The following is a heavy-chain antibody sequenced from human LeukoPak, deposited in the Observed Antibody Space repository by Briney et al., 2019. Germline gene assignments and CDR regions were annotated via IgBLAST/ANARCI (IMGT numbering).Heavy chain of an antibody. D-gene: IGHD3-10*01. J-gene: IGHJ3*02. Sequence: KTSGTLSLTCAVSGGSISSSNWWSWVRQPPGKGLEWIGEIYHSGSTNYNPSLKSRVTISVDKSKNQFSLKLSSVTAADTAVYYCARQLARGVIGPPDAFDIWGQGTMVTVSS. CDR3: ARQLARGVIGPPDAFDI. V-gene: IGHV4-4*02. CDR2: IYHSGST. CDR1: GGSISSSNW.